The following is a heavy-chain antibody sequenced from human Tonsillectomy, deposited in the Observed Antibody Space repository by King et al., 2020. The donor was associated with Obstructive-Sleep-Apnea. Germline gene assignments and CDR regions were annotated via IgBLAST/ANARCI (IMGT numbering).Heavy chain of an antibody. CDR1: GFTFSSYA. CDR2: ISGSGGCT. Sequence: VQLVESGGGLVQPGGSLRLSCAASGFTFSSYAMSWVRQAPGKGLEWVSAISGSGGCTYYADSVKGRFTISRDNSKNTLYLQMNSLRAEDTAVYYCAKALGYCSGGSCYVDLWGRGTLVTVSS. D-gene: IGHD2-15*01. V-gene: IGHV3-23*04. CDR3: AKALGYCSGGSCYVDL. J-gene: IGHJ2*01.